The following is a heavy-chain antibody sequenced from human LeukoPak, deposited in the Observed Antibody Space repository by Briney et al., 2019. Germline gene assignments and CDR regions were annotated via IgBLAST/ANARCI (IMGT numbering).Heavy chain of an antibody. CDR1: GGSMSTYF. Sequence: SETLSLTCTVSGGSMSTYFWSWIRQPPGKGLEWIGYIYYGGNTNYNPSLKSRVIISLDTSKNQFSLKLSSLTAADTAVYYCARDRSFSGLDVWGQGTTVTVSS. CDR2: IYYGGNT. D-gene: IGHD3-10*01. V-gene: IGHV4-59*01. CDR3: ARDRSFSGLDV. J-gene: IGHJ6*02.